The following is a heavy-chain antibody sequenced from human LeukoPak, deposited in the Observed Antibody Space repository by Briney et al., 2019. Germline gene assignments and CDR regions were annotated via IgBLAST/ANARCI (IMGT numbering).Heavy chain of an antibody. J-gene: IGHJ4*02. CDR2: IYPGDSDT. CDR3: ARHYRDGRADY. CDR1: GYSFTSYW. Sequence: GESLKISCKGSGYSFTSYWIGWVRQMPGKGLEWMGFIYPGDSDTRYSPSCQGQVTISAYNSISTAYRQCSSLKASDTAMYYCARHYRDGRADYWGQGTRGTVSS. V-gene: IGHV5-51*01. D-gene: IGHD1-26*01.